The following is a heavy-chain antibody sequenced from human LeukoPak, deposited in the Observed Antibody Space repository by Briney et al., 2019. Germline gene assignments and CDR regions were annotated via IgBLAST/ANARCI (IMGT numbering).Heavy chain of an antibody. D-gene: IGHD6-19*01. CDR3: ARANGYSVAGYFDH. V-gene: IGHV3-23*01. Sequence: PGGSLRLSCAASGFTFSSYGMSWVRQAPGKGLEWVSAISGSGGSTTYADSVRGRFTISRDNSKNTLYLQMNSLRAEDTAVYYCARANGYSVAGYFDHWGQGTLVTVSS. CDR1: GFTFSSYG. CDR2: ISGSGGST. J-gene: IGHJ4*02.